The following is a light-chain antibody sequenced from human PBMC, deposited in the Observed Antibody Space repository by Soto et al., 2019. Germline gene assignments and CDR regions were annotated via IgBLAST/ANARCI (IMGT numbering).Light chain of an antibody. CDR1: QSVGSY. V-gene: IGKV3-11*01. CDR3: LQRASWPHT. CDR2: DAT. Sequence: VLTQSPANLSLSPGESAALSCRASQSVGSYLAWLQQVPGQAPRLLIYDATNRANGIPAKFRGSGSGTDFTLTISSLEPDDFALYFCLQRASWPHTFGPGTKVEIK. J-gene: IGKJ3*01.